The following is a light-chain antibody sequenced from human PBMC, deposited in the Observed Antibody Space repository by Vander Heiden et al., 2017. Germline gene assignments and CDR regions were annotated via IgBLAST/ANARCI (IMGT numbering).Light chain of an antibody. CDR1: RRLSSN. V-gene: IGKV3-15*01. J-gene: IGKJ2*01. CDR2: DAS. Sequence: EIVLTQSPATLSVSPGERAILSCRPSRRLSSNLAWYPQKPGQAPTLPIYDASTRATTVPARFSGSGSGTEFTLSISSLQSEDSAVYYCQQFNGWPPRFTFGQGTKVEIK. CDR3: QQFNGWPPRFT.